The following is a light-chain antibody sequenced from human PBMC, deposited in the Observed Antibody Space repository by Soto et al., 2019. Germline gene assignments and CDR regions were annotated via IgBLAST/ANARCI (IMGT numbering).Light chain of an antibody. CDR2: ETS. CDR3: QHYGGSPSLFT. CDR1: RSVSGSY. J-gene: IGKJ3*01. Sequence: EIVLTQSPGTLSLSPGERATLSCRASRSVSGSYLAWYQQKPGQAPRLFIYETSRRATGIPDRFSGSASGTDFTLTISRLEPEDSAVYYCQHYGGSPSLFTFGPGTKVDIK. V-gene: IGKV3-20*01.